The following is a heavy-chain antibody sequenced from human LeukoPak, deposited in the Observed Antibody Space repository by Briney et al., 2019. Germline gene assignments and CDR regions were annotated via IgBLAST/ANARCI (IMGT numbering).Heavy chain of an antibody. Sequence: PTETLSLTCIVSGGSISSYYWSWIRQPAGKGLEWIGRIYTTGNTNYNPSLKSRVTMSIDTSKKQFSLKLSSVTAADTAVYYCARGKYYYDSNSSYRYFDPWGQGTLVTVSS. D-gene: IGHD3-22*01. V-gene: IGHV4-4*07. CDR2: IYTTGNT. CDR3: ARGKYYYDSNSSYRYFDP. CDR1: GGSISSYY. J-gene: IGHJ5*02.